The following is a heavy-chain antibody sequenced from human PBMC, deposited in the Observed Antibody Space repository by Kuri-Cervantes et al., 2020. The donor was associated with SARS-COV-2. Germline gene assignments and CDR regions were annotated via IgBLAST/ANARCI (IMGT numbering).Heavy chain of an antibody. J-gene: IGHJ4*02. CDR2: ISTYYGDT. CDR1: GYTFTSYG. D-gene: IGHD6-13*01. CDR3: ARGYGSRSSFDY. Sequence: ASVKVSCKASGYTFTSYGIGWVRQAPGQGLEWMGWISTYYGDTDYAQSFQDRVTMTTDTSTSTAYMELKGLRSDDTPVYYCARGYGSRSSFDYWGQGTLVTVSS. V-gene: IGHV1-18*01.